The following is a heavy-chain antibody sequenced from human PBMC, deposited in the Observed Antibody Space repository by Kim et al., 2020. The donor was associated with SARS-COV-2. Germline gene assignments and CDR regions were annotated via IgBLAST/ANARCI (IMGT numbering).Heavy chain of an antibody. CDR1: GFTFSDYS. CDR2: ISKSSSHM. Sequence: GGSLRLSCAASGFTFSDYSMNWVRQAPGKGLQWVSSISKSSSHMFYGDSVRGRFTISRDNAKNSLFLQMNTLRAEDTAVYYCARESRTAGATLSDFDCWGQGTVVTVPS. CDR3: ARESRTAGATLSDFDC. V-gene: IGHV3-21*01. J-gene: IGHJ4*02. D-gene: IGHD6-25*01.